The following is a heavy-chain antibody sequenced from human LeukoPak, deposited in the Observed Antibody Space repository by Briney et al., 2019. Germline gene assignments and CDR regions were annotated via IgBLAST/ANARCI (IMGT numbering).Heavy chain of an antibody. J-gene: IGHJ4*02. V-gene: IGHV3-23*01. CDR1: GGTFSSEA. CDR2: ISPAGGTT. CDR3: AKDQYQLTRGGLDY. D-gene: IGHD2-2*01. Sequence: ASVKVSCKASGGTFSSEAMGWVRQLPGGGLEWVSTISPAGGTTYYAESMKGRFTISRDNSKSILYLQMNSLRAEDTAVYYCAKDQYQLTRGGLDYWGQGTLVTVSS.